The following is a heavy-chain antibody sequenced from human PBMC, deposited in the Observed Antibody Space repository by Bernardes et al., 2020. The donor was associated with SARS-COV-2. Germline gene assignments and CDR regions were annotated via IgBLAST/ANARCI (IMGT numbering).Heavy chain of an antibody. D-gene: IGHD3-22*01. CDR2: IAYNENT. CDR3: ARNSNYYDSGGYYHNWFDP. CDR1: GGSISSGGYY. V-gene: IGHV4-31*03. Sequence: SETLSLTCTVSGGSISSGGYYWSWIRQHTGKGLEWIGYIAYNENTYYNPSLKSRVTISVGTSQSQFSLSLRSVTAADTAVYYCARNSNYYDSGGYYHNWFDPWGQGTLVTVSS. J-gene: IGHJ5*02.